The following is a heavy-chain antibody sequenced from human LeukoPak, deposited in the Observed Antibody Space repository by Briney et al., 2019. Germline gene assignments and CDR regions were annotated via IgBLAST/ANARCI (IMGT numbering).Heavy chain of an antibody. CDR2: ITSSGEST. CDR1: GFTFSTYA. J-gene: IGHJ4*02. Sequence: PGGSLRLSCAASGFTFSTYAMSWVRQAPGKGLGWVSSITSSGESTYYAGSVKGQFTISRDNSKNTVYLQMNSLRAEDTAVYYCAKDRPNYYGSNGHYYRRDGDYWGQGTLVTVSS. CDR3: AKDRPNYYGSNGHYYRRDGDY. D-gene: IGHD3-22*01. V-gene: IGHV3-23*01.